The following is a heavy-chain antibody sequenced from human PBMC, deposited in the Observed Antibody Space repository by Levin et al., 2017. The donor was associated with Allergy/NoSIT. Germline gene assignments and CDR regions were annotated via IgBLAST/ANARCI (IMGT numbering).Heavy chain of an antibody. V-gene: IGHV3-48*03. D-gene: IGHD2-15*01. CDR3: TREVVED. CDR2: ISGSGGPT. Sequence: GGSLRLSCAASGFIFGSYGMTWVRQAPGKGLEWVSYISGSGGPTYYANSVRGRFTISRDNAKNSLYLHMTSLTAEDSAVYYCTREVVEDWGQGTLVTVSS. J-gene: IGHJ4*02. CDR1: GFIFGSYG.